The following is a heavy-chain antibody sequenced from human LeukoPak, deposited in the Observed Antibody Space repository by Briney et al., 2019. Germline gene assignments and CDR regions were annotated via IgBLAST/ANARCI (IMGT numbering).Heavy chain of an antibody. CDR3: ATHPLGEWLPHGLYY. J-gene: IGHJ4*02. D-gene: IGHD6-19*01. Sequence: SETLSLTCTVSGGSISSYYWSWIRQPPGKGLEWIGYIYYSGSTNYNPSLKSRVTISVDTSKNQFSLKLSSVTAADTAVYYCATHPLGEWLPHGLYYWGKGTMVTVSS. CDR2: IYYSGST. CDR1: GGSISSYY. V-gene: IGHV4-59*08.